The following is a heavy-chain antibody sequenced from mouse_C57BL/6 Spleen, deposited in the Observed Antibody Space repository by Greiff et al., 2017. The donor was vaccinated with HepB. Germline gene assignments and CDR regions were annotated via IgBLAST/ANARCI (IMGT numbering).Heavy chain of an antibody. Sequence: EVQGVASGGGLVKPGGSLKLSCAASGFTFSDYGMHWVRQAPEKGLEWVAYISSGSSTIYYADTVKGRFTISRDNAKNTLFLQMTSLRSEDTAMYYRAMADYDYDEGFAYWGQGTLVTVSA. CDR2: ISSGSSTI. CDR1: GFTFSDYG. CDR3: AMADYDYDEGFAY. J-gene: IGHJ3*01. V-gene: IGHV5-17*01. D-gene: IGHD2-4*01.